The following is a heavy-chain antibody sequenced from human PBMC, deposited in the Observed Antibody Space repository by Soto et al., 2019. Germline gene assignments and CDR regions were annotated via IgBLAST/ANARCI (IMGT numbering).Heavy chain of an antibody. CDR3: ARDADYYYGSGGDNRFDP. CDR1: GYTFTSYG. J-gene: IGHJ5*02. D-gene: IGHD3-10*01. CDR2: ISAYNGNT. V-gene: IGHV1-18*01. Sequence: GASVKVSCKASGYTFTSYGISWVRQAPGQGLEWMGWISAYNGNTNYAQKLQGRVTMTTDTSTSTAYMELRSLRSDDTAVYYCARDADYYYGSGGDNRFDPWGQGTLVTVSS.